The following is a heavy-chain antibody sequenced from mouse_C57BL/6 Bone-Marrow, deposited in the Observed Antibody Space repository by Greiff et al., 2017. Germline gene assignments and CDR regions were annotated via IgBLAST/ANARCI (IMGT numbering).Heavy chain of an antibody. CDR1: GYTFTSYW. J-gene: IGHJ1*03. CDR2: IHPNSGST. D-gene: IGHD1-1*01. Sequence: QVQLKQPGAELVKPGASVKLSCKASGYTFTSYWMHWVKQRPGQGLEWIGMIHPNSGSTNYNEKFKSKATLTVDKSPSTAYMQLSSLTSEDSAVYYCAREGRFYGSSWYFDVWGTGTTVTVSS. CDR3: AREGRFYGSSWYFDV. V-gene: IGHV1-64*01.